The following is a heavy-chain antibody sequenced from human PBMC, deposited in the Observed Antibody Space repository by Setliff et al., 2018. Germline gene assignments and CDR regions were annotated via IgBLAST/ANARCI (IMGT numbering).Heavy chain of an antibody. J-gene: IGHJ4*02. Sequence: GGSLRLSCAASGFTFSDYAMTWVRQAPGKGLEWVSTISGTSSRIDYADSVKGRFTVSRDNSRHTLYLQMNSLRAEDTAVYYCAKGSVPIVGTTYSFDYWGQGTLVTVSS. V-gene: IGHV3-23*01. CDR2: ISGTSSRI. CDR1: GFTFSDYA. CDR3: AKGSVPIVGTTYSFDY. D-gene: IGHD1-26*01.